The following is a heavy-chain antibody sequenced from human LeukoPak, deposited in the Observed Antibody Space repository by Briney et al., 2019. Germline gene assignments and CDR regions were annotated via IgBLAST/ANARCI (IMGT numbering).Heavy chain of an antibody. CDR1: GFTFSNAW. Sequence: GGSLRLSCAASGFTFSNAWMSWVRQAPGKGLEWVSSISSSSSYIYYADSVKGRFTISRDNAKNSLYLQMNSLRAEDTAVYYCASYATAMVRAFDIWGQGTMVTVSS. J-gene: IGHJ3*02. CDR2: ISSSSSYI. V-gene: IGHV3-21*01. D-gene: IGHD5-18*01. CDR3: ASYATAMVRAFDI.